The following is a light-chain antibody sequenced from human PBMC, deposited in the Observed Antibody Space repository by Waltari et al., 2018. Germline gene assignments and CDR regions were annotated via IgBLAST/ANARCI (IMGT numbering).Light chain of an antibody. CDR1: ALPQKY. Sequence: SYELTQPPSVSVSPGQTARITCSGDALPQKYAYWYQQKSGQAPVLVIYEDAKRPSGSPERFSGASSGGWVTLIISGAQVEDEADYYCYSPDGSDNHAPWVYGGGAKLTVL. V-gene: IGLV3-10*01. CDR3: YSPDGSDNHAPWV. J-gene: IGLJ3*02. CDR2: EDA.